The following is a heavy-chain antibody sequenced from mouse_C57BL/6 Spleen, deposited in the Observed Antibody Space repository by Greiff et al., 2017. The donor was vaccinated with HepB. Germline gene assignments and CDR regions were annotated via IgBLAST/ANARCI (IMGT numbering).Heavy chain of an antibody. CDR1: GYTFTSYW. CDR2: IDPSDSYT. D-gene: IGHD1-1*01. J-gene: IGHJ2*01. V-gene: IGHV1-59*01. CDR3: ARTVVAYYFDY. Sequence: QVQLQQPGAELVRPGTSVKLSCKASGYTFTSYWMHWVKQRPGQGLEWIGVIDPSDSYTNYNQKFKGKATLTVDTSSSTAYMQLSSLTSEDSAVYHCARTVVAYYFDYWGQGTTLTVSS.